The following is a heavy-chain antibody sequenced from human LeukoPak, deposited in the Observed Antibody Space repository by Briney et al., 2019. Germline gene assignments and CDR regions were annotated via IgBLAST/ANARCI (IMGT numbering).Heavy chain of an antibody. CDR1: GGSISRYY. D-gene: IGHD5-24*01. J-gene: IGHJ4*02. CDR3: ARGGRDGYNFEGVSDFDY. Sequence: KPSETLSLTCTVSGGSISRYYWSWIRQPPGKXXXXXXXXXYSGTTNYNPXXXXRXXIXXDTSKTXFSLKLSSVTAADTAVYYCARGGRDGYNFEGVSDFDYWGQGTLVTVSS. V-gene: IGHV4-59*12. CDR2: XXYSGTT.